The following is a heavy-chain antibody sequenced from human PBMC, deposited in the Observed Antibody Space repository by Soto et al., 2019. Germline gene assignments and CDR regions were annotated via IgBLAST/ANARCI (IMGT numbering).Heavy chain of an antibody. D-gene: IGHD4-17*01. CDR3: TKGYGDYVRDY. CDR1: GFTFSGSA. J-gene: IGHJ4*02. CDR2: IRSKANNYAT. Sequence: EVQLVESGGGLVQPGASLKLSCAVSGFTFSGSAMHWVRQASGKGLEWVGRIRSKANNYATAYAASVKGTFTISRDDSKNTAYLQMNSLKSEDTAVYYCTKGYGDYVRDYWGQGTLVTVSS. V-gene: IGHV3-73*01.